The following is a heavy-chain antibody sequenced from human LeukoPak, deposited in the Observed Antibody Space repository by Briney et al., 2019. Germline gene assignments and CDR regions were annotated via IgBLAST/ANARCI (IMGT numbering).Heavy chain of an antibody. CDR1: GYTFTSYY. Sequence: ASVKVSCTASGYTFTSYYMHWVRQAPGQGLEWMGIINPSGGSTSYAQKFQGRVTMTRDTSTSTVYMELSSLRSEDTAVYYCARCPTSIAARPGSKGWFDPWGQGTLVTVSS. CDR3: ARCPTSIAARPGSKGWFDP. V-gene: IGHV1-46*01. CDR2: INPSGGST. J-gene: IGHJ5*02. D-gene: IGHD6-6*01.